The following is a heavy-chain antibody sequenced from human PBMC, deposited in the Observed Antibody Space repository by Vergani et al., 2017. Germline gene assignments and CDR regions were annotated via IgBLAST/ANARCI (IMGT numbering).Heavy chain of an antibody. CDR1: GGSVSSGSYH. D-gene: IGHD3-22*01. CDR2: IYYSGST. J-gene: IGHJ4*02. V-gene: IGHV4-61*01. Sequence: QVQLQESGPGLVKPSETLSLTCTVSGGSVSSGSYHWSWIRQPPGKGLEWIGYIYYSGSTNYNPSLKSRVTISVDTSKNQFSLKLSSVTAADTAVYYCARGYYDSSGYYRGDYLDYWGQGTLVTVSS. CDR3: ARGYYDSSGYYRGDYLDY.